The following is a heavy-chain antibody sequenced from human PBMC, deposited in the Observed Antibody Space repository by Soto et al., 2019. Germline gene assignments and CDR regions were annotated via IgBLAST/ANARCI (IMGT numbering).Heavy chain of an antibody. D-gene: IGHD5-12*01. CDR1: GYSFINYH. V-gene: IGHV1-18*01. J-gene: IGHJ4*02. CDR3: AKSPRGEMATD. Sequence: QVQRVQSGGEVKKPGASVTVSCKASGYSFINYHSTWVRQAPGQGLEWMAWINTYNGMTDYAQRFQGRVTMTRDTSTSTAYMKLRNLGSDDTAVYFCAKSPRGEMATDWGQGTLVTVSS. CDR2: INTYNGMT.